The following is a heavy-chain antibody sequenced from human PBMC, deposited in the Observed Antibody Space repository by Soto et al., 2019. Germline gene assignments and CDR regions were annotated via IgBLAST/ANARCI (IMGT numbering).Heavy chain of an antibody. CDR3: ARVGDDIYYDCWSGYYTPPGGMDV. Sequence: SETLSLTCAVSGGSISSSNWWSWVRQPPGKGLEWIGEIYHSGSTNYNPSPKSRVTISVDKSKNQFSLKLSSVTAADTAVYYCARVGDDIYYDCWSGYYTPPGGMDVWGQGTTVTVSS. CDR2: IYHSGST. J-gene: IGHJ6*02. CDR1: GGSISSSNW. V-gene: IGHV4-4*02. D-gene: IGHD3-3*01.